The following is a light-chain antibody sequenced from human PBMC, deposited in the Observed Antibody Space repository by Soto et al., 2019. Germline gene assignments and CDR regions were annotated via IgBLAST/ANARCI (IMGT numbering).Light chain of an antibody. V-gene: IGLV1-47*02. J-gene: IGLJ3*02. CDR3: AAWDDSLRGVV. CDR1: SSNVGFNA. CDR2: GNS. Sequence: QSVLTQPPSASGAPGQRVTLSCVGGSSNVGFNAVNWYQQLPGAAPKLLMHGNSQRPSGVPDRFSGSKSGTSASLAIIGLRTEDEADSYCAAWDDSLRGVVFGGGTQLTVL.